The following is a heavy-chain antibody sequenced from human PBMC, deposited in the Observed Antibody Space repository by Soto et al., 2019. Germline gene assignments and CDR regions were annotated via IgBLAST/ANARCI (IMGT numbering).Heavy chain of an antibody. Sequence: QVQLVQSGAEEKKPGASVKVSCKASGYTFTSYAMHWVRQAPGQRLEWMGWLNASNGNTKYSQKFQGRVTITRDTSASTAYMELSSLRSEDTAVYYCERSIVGADAFDIWGQGTMVTVSS. J-gene: IGHJ3*02. CDR2: LNASNGNT. CDR3: ERSIVGADAFDI. CDR1: GYTFTSYA. V-gene: IGHV1-3*05. D-gene: IGHD1-26*01.